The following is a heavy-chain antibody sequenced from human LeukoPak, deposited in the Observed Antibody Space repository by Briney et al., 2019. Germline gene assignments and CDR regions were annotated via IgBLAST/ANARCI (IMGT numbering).Heavy chain of an antibody. CDR3: AGGRSSALGY. V-gene: IGHV4-39*01. CDR2: IYYSGTT. J-gene: IGHJ4*02. D-gene: IGHD6-19*01. CDR1: GGSISSSTYY. Sequence: SETLSLTCTVSGGSISSSTYYWGWIRQPPGKGLEWIGSIYYSGTTYYNPSLKSQVTISADTSKNQFSLKLSSVTAADTAVYYCAGGRSSALGYWGQGTLVTVSS.